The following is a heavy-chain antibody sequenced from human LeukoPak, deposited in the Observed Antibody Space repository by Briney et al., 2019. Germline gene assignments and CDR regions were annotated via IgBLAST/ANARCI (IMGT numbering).Heavy chain of an antibody. CDR3: TTLWSPYYYYYYMDV. V-gene: IGHV3-15*01. J-gene: IGHJ6*03. D-gene: IGHD2-21*01. CDR1: GFTFSSYA. CDR2: IKSKTDGGTT. Sequence: GGSLRLSCAASGFTFSSYAMHWVRQAPGKGLQWVGRIKSKTDGGTTDYAAPVKGRFTISRDDSKNTLYLQMNSLKTEDTAVYYCTTLWSPYYYYYYMDVWGKGTTVTISS.